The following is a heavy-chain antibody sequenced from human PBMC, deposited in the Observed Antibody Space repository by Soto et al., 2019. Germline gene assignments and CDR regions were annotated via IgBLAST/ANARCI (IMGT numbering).Heavy chain of an antibody. D-gene: IGHD5-18*01. V-gene: IGHV1-2*04. J-gene: IGHJ4*02. Sequence: ASVKVSCKASGYTFTGYYMHWVRQAPGQGLEWMGWINPNSGGTNYAQKFQGWVTMTRDTSISTAYMELSRPRSDDMAVYYCARAPGIQLWLSFDYWGQGTLVTVSS. CDR3: ARAPGIQLWLSFDY. CDR1: GYTFTGYY. CDR2: INPNSGGT.